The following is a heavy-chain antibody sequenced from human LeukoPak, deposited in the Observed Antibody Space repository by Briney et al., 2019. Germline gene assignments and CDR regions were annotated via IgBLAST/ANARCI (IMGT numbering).Heavy chain of an antibody. CDR1: GYTFTGYY. Sequence: GASVKVSCKASGYTFTGYYMHWVRQAPGQGLEWMGIINPSGGSTSYAQKFQGRVTMTRDMSTSTVYMELSSLRSEDTAVYYCARDIKGYDSSGYYDYWGQGTLVTVSS. D-gene: IGHD3-22*01. V-gene: IGHV1-46*01. CDR3: ARDIKGYDSSGYYDY. CDR2: INPSGGST. J-gene: IGHJ4*02.